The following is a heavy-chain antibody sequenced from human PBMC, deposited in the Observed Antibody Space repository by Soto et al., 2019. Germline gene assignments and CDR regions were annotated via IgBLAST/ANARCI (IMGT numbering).Heavy chain of an antibody. D-gene: IGHD2-2*02. CDR1: GGSISSGGYY. V-gene: IGHV4-31*03. Sequence: QVQLQESGPGLVKPSQTLSLTCTVSGGSISSGGYYWSWIRQHPGKGLEWIGYISYSGSTYYNPSLKSRVTISVDTSKNQFSLKLSSVTAADTAVYYCARGYCSSTSCYSPDINWYFDLWGRGTLVTVSS. J-gene: IGHJ2*01. CDR3: ARGYCSSTSCYSPDINWYFDL. CDR2: ISYSGST.